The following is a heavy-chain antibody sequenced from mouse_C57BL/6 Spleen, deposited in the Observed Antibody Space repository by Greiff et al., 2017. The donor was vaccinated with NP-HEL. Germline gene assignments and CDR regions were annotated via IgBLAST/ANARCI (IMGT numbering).Heavy chain of an antibody. V-gene: IGHV5-6*01. D-gene: IGHD1-1*01. Sequence: EVQVVESGGDLVKPGGSLKLSCAASGFTFSSYGMSWVRQTPDKRLEWVATISSGGSYTYYPDSVKGRFTISRDNAKNTLYLQMSSLKSEDTAMYYCARRVLRGDYAMDYWGQGTSVTVSS. CDR2: ISSGGSYT. CDR1: GFTFSSYG. J-gene: IGHJ4*01. CDR3: ARRVLRGDYAMDY.